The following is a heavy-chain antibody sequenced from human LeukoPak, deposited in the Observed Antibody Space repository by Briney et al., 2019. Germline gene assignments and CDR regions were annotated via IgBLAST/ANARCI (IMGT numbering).Heavy chain of an antibody. CDR3: ARSQYDVLTGSPDY. D-gene: IGHD3-9*01. CDR2: INPNTGGT. V-gene: IGHV1-2*02. Sequence: ASVKVSCKASGYTLTGYYMHWVRQAPGQGLEWMGWINPNTGGTNYAQNFQDRVTMTSDASISTAYMDLSRLTSDDTAVYYCARSQYDVLTGSPDYWGQGTLVTVSS. J-gene: IGHJ4*02. CDR1: GYTLTGYY.